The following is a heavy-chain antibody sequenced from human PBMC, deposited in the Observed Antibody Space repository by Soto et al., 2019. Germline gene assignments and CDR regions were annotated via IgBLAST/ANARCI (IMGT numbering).Heavy chain of an antibody. J-gene: IGHJ4*02. CDR1: GFTFSNAW. Sequence: GGSLRISCAASGFTFSNAWMSWVRQAQGKGQEWVGRIKSKTDGATTDYTAPVKGRVTIASDDSKNTLYLQMNSLKTDDTAVYYCTTLLVVTSDYCGQGTLVIVSS. CDR3: TTLLVVTSDY. CDR2: IKSKTDGATT. D-gene: IGHD2-2*01. V-gene: IGHV3-15*01.